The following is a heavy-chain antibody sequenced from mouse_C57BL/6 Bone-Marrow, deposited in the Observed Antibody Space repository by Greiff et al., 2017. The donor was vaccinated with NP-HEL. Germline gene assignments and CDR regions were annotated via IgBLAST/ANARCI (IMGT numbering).Heavy chain of an antibody. CDR1: GYTFTSYT. CDR3: ARALYYPGAY. Sequence: VKLVESGAELARPGASVKMSCKASGYTFTSYTMHWVKQRPGQGLEWIGYINPSSGYTKYNQKFKDKATLTADKSSSTAYMQLSSLTSEDSAVYYCARALYYPGAYWGQGTLVTVSA. D-gene: IGHD1-1*01. CDR2: INPSSGYT. V-gene: IGHV1-4*01. J-gene: IGHJ3*01.